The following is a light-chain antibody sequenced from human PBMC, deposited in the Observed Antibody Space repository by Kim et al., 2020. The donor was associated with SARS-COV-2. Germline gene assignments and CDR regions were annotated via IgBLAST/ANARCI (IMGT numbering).Light chain of an antibody. J-gene: IGLJ1*01. V-gene: IGLV2-14*04. Sequence: GQSFTLSCTGTCNDIVSYNYVSWYQPKPGEAPKLMISDVTMRPSGVPDRFSGSKSGNTASLPISGLQPEDEADYYCGSYTRSSTSVFGTGTKVTVL. CDR3: GSYTRSSTSV. CDR1: CNDIVSYNY. CDR2: DVT.